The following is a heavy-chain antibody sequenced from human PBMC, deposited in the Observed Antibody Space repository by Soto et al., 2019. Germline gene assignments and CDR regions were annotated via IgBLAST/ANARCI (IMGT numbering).Heavy chain of an antibody. Sequence: PEGSLRLSCAASGFTFSSYGMHWVRQAPGKGLEWVAVIWYDGSNKYYADSVKGRFTISRDNSKNTLYLQMNSLRAEDTAVYYCARGPYYDFWSGFSGTLYGMDVWGQGTTVTVSS. CDR1: GFTFSSYG. J-gene: IGHJ6*02. CDR2: IWYDGSNK. V-gene: IGHV3-33*01. CDR3: ARGPYYDFWSGFSGTLYGMDV. D-gene: IGHD3-3*01.